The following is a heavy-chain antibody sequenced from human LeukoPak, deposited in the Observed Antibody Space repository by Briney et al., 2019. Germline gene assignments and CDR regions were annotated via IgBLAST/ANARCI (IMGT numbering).Heavy chain of an antibody. CDR3: ASHGDPGYFQH. CDR2: IYYSGST. V-gene: IGHV4-30-4*01. CDR1: GGSISRGDYY. Sequence: PSETLSLTCTVSGGSISRGDYYWSWLRQPPGKGLEWIGYIYYSGSTYYNPSLKSRVTISVDTSKNQYSLKLSSVTAADTAVYYCASHGDPGYFQHWGQGTLVTVSS. J-gene: IGHJ1*01. D-gene: IGHD4-17*01.